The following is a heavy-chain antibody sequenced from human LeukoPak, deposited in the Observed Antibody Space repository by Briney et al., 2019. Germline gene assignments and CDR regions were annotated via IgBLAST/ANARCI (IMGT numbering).Heavy chain of an antibody. J-gene: IGHJ4*02. Sequence: GGSLRLSCAASGFTFSSYAMNWVRQAPGKGLEWVSTVSGNGGGTYYADSVTGRFTISRDNPKNTLYLQMNSLRAEDTAVYFCARDLSIVGATADFDYWGQGTLVTVSS. V-gene: IGHV3-23*01. CDR2: VSGNGGGT. D-gene: IGHD1-26*01. CDR3: ARDLSIVGATADFDY. CDR1: GFTFSSYA.